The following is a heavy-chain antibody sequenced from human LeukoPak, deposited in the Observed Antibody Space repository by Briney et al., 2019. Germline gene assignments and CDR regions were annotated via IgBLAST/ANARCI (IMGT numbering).Heavy chain of an antibody. J-gene: IGHJ3*02. CDR3: ATDHNRIVGARAGFDI. CDR2: INPNSGGT. D-gene: IGHD1-26*01. Sequence: ASVKVSCKASGYTFAGYYMHWVRQAPGQGLEWMGWINPNSGGTNYAQKFQGRVTMTRDTSISTAYMELSSQRSEDTAVYYCATDHNRIVGARAGFDIWGQGTMVTVSS. V-gene: IGHV1-2*02. CDR1: GYTFAGYY.